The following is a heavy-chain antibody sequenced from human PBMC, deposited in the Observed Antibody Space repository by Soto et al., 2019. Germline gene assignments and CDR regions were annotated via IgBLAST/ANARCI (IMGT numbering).Heavy chain of an antibody. V-gene: IGHV3-33*01. CDR1: GFTFSSYG. D-gene: IGHD4-4*01. CDR2: IWYDGSNK. Sequence: GGSLRLSCSASGFTFSSYGMHWVRQAPGKGLEWVAVIWYDGSNKYYADSVKGRFTISRDNSKNTLYLQMNSLRAEDTAVYYCARGYSNYAPYYYYYMDVWGKGTTVTV. J-gene: IGHJ6*03. CDR3: ARGYSNYAPYYYYYMDV.